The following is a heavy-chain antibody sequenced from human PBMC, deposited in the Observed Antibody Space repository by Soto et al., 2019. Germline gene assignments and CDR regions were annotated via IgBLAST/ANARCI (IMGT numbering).Heavy chain of an antibody. V-gene: IGHV3-21*01. CDR2: ISSSSSYI. CDR1: GFTFSSYS. D-gene: IGHD3-10*01. Sequence: EVQLVESGGGLVKPGGSLRLSCAASGFTFSSYSMNWVRQAPGKGLEWVSFISSSSSYIYYADSVKGRFTISRDNAKNSLYLQMNSLRAEDTAVYYCARDSTVRGSRAYYYYGMDVWGQGTTVTVSS. CDR3: ARDSTVRGSRAYYYYGMDV. J-gene: IGHJ6*02.